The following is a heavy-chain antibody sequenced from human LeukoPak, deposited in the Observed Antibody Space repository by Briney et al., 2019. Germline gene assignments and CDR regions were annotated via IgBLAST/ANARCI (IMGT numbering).Heavy chain of an antibody. CDR3: ARGGVRGLKHFDY. V-gene: IGHV3-23*01. CDR1: GFTFSSYG. Sequence: PGGTLRLSCAASGFTFSSYGMSWVRQAPGKGLEWVSAISGSGGSTYCADSVKGRFTISRDNAKNSLYLQMNSLRAEDTAVYYCARGGVRGLKHFDYWGQGTLVTVSS. D-gene: IGHD2-8*02. J-gene: IGHJ4*02. CDR2: ISGSGGST.